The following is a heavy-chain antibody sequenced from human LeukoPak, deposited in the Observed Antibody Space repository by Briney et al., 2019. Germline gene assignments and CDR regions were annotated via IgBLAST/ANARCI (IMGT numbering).Heavy chain of an antibody. V-gene: IGHV3-23*01. CDR1: GLPFSSRA. J-gene: IGHJ4*02. Sequence: GGTLRLFCVASGLPFSSRAMRWVRHAPGKGLEWVSAIDVGGGNTYYADSVKGRFTFSRDNFKNTLHLQMNSLRAEDTAVYYCAKADTGGNYFDHWGQGTLVTVSS. CDR2: IDVGGGNT. D-gene: IGHD1-26*01. CDR3: AKADTGGNYFDH.